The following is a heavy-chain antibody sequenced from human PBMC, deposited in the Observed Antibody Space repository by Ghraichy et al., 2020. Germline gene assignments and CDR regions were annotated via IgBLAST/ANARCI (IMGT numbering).Heavy chain of an antibody. CDR1: GYTFTTFG. D-gene: IGHD6-13*01. CDR3: TRHQLVEHNWFHP. J-gene: IGHJ5*02. CDR2: ISAYNGDT. V-gene: IGHV1-18*01. Sequence: ASVKVSCKASGYTFTTFGITWVRQAPGQGLEWMGWISAYNGDTKYAQRLQGRVTMTTDTSTSTAYMELRSLRSDDTAVYYCTRHQLVEHNWFHPWGQGTLVTVSS.